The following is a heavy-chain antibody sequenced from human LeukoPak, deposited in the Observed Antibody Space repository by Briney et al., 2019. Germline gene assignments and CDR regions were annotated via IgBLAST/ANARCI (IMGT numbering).Heavy chain of an antibody. V-gene: IGHV3-21*01. CDR2: ISSSSSYI. D-gene: IGHD2-15*01. Sequence: GGSLRLSCAASGFTFSSYSMNWVRQAPGKGLEWVSSISSSSSYIYYADSVKGRFTISRDNAKNSLYLQMNSLRVEDTAVYFCAKDKDTPATAQPQRGYFESWGQGTLVTVSS. J-gene: IGHJ4*02. CDR1: GFTFSSYS. CDR3: AKDKDTPATAQPQRGYFES.